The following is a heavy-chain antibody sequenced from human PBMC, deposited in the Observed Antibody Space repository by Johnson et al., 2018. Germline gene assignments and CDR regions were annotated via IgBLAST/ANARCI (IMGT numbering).Heavy chain of an antibody. Sequence: QVQLQESGGGVVQPGGSLRLSCAASGFIFSTYGMNWVRQAPDKGLEWVAIIWNDGSEQYYADSVKGRFTISRDNSNSTFYLQMDSLRVEDTAVYYCAREGGNYGRGTLDMWGQGTMVAVSS. CDR2: IWNDGSEQ. CDR3: AREGGNYGRGTLDM. J-gene: IGHJ3*01. V-gene: IGHV3-33*01. D-gene: IGHD3-16*01. CDR1: GFIFSTYG.